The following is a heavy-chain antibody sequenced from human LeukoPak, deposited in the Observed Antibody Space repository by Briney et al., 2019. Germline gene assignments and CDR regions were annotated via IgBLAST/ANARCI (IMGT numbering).Heavy chain of an antibody. CDR2: INHSGST. Sequence: PSETLSLTCAVYGGSFSGYYWSWIRQPPGKGLEWIGEINHSGSTNYNPSLKSRVTISVDTSKNQFSLKLSSVTAADTAVYYCARGKRDRYDFWSGYYFYFDYWGQGTLVTVSS. D-gene: IGHD3-3*01. CDR1: GGSFSGYY. V-gene: IGHV4-34*01. CDR3: ARGKRDRYDFWSGYYFYFDY. J-gene: IGHJ4*02.